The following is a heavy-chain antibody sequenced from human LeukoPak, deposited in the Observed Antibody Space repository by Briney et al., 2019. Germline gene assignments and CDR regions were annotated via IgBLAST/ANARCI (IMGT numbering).Heavy chain of an antibody. CDR2: ISSSGSTT. V-gene: IGHV3-48*03. D-gene: IGHD6-19*01. CDR3: AKRDSSGSLPRLFDY. Sequence: GGSLRLSCAASGFTFSSYEMDWVRQAPGKGLEWVSYISSSGSTTHYADSVKGRFTISRDNAKNTLYLQMNSLRAEDTAVYYCAKRDSSGSLPRLFDYWGQGTLVTVSS. CDR1: GFTFSSYE. J-gene: IGHJ4*02.